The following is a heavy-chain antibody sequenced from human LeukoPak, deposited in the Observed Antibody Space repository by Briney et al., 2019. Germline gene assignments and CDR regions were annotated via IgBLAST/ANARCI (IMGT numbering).Heavy chain of an antibody. CDR3: ARGVVAIGQCKASCYGAWFDP. D-gene: IGHD2-2*01. Sequence: ASVKVSCKASGYTFTGYFLHWVRQAPGQGLEWMGWIRPSTGATDYTQKFQGRVTMTRDTSINTAYMELSGLRSDDTAIYYCARGVVAIGQCKASCYGAWFDPWGQGTLVTVSS. CDR2: IRPSTGAT. V-gene: IGHV1-2*02. J-gene: IGHJ5*02. CDR1: GYTFTGYF.